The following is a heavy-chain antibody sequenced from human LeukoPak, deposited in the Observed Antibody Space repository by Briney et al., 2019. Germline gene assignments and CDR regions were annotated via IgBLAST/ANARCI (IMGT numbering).Heavy chain of an antibody. V-gene: IGHV3-23*01. J-gene: IGHJ4*02. Sequence: TGGSLRLSCAASGFTFSGYAMSWARQAPGKGLEWVSAISGSGGNTYYADSVKGRFAISRDNSKNTVYLQMNSLRGEETAVYYCARSYGIARLDYWGQGTLVTVSS. CDR3: ARSYGIARLDY. D-gene: IGHD2-21*01. CDR2: ISGSGGNT. CDR1: GFTFSGYA.